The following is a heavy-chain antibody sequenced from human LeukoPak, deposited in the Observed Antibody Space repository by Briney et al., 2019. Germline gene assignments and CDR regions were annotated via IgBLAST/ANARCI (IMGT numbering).Heavy chain of an antibody. CDR1: GGSISSYY. D-gene: IGHD2-15*01. CDR2: IYYSGST. V-gene: IGHV4-59*01. CDR3: ARDLPYCSGGSCST. Sequence: SETLSLTCTVSGGSISSYYWSWIPQPPGKGLEWIGYIYYSGSTNYNPSLKSRVTISVDTSKNQFSLKLSSATAADTAVYYCARDLPYCSGGSCSTWGQGTLVTVSS. J-gene: IGHJ5*02.